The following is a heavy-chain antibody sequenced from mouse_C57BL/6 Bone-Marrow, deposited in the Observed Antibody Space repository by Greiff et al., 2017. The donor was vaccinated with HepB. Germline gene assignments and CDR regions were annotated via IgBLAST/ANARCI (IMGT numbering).Heavy chain of an antibody. J-gene: IGHJ2*01. CDR3: ARSYGYDEAY. CDR1: GYTFTSYW. V-gene: IGHV1-50*01. CDR2: IDPSDSYT. D-gene: IGHD2-2*01. Sequence: VQLQQPGAELVKPGASVKLSCKASGYTFTSYWMQWVKQRPGQGLEWIGEIDPSDSYTNYNQKFKGKATLTVDTSSSTAYMQLSSLTSEDSAVYYCARSYGYDEAYWGQGTTLTVSS.